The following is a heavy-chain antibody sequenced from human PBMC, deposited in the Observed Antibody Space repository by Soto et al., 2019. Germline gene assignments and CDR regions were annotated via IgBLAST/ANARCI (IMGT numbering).Heavy chain of an antibody. CDR3: ARVAYSSSWYPAEGLFDY. V-gene: IGHV3-48*03. J-gene: IGHJ4*02. CDR1: GFTFSSYE. CDR2: ISSSGSTI. D-gene: IGHD6-13*01. Sequence: SGGSLRLSCAASGFTFSSYEMNWVRQAPGKGLEWVSYISSSGSTIYYADSVKGRFTISRDNAKNSLYLQMNSLRAEDTAVYYCARVAYSSSWYPAEGLFDYWGQGTLVTVSS.